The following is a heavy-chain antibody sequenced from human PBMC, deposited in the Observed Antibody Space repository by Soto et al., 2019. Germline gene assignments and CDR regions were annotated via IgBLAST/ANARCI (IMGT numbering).Heavy chain of an antibody. D-gene: IGHD3-22*01. CDR1: GFTFSSYW. CDR3: ARKKIDWFDP. CDR2: ISGDGGST. Sequence: EVQLVESGGGLVQPGGSLRLSCSASGFTFSSYWIHWVRQTPGKGLVWVSRISGDGGSTTYADSVKGRFTISRDNAKNTVYLQMNSLRAEDTAVYYCARKKIDWFDPWGQGTLVTVSS. V-gene: IGHV3-74*01. J-gene: IGHJ5*02.